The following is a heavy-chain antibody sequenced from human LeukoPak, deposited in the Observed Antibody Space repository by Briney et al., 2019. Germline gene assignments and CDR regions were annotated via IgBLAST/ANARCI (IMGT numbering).Heavy chain of an antibody. V-gene: IGHV1-69*13. CDR3: ARDRVTIFGVVTPFDY. Sequence: SVKVSCKASGGTFSSYAIGWVRQAPGQGLEWMGGIIPIFGTANYAQKFQGRVTITADESTSTAYMELSSLRSEDTAVYYCARDRVTIFGVVTPFDYWGQGTLVTVSS. CDR1: GGTFSSYA. CDR2: IIPIFGTA. D-gene: IGHD3-3*01. J-gene: IGHJ4*02.